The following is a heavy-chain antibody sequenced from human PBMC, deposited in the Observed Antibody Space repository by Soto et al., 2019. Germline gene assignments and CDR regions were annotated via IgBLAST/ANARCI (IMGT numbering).Heavy chain of an antibody. J-gene: IGHJ5*02. CDR1: GGTFSSYA. CDR2: IIPIFGTA. CDR3: ARIPGGAFCSGGSCYEHWFDP. Sequence: GASVKVSCKASGGTFSSYAISWVRQAPGQGLEWMGGIIPIFGTANYAQKFQGRVTITADESTSTAYMELSSLRSEDTAVYYCARIPGGAFCSGGSCYEHWFDPWGQGTLVTVYS. V-gene: IGHV1-69*13. D-gene: IGHD2-15*01.